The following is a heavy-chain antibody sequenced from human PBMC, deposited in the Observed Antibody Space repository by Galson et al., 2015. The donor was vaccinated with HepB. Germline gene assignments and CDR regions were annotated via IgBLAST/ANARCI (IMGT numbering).Heavy chain of an antibody. CDR1: GFTCSSYA. CDR3: AREADYDTLTGWPLDN. J-gene: IGHJ4*01. Sequence: SLILSCADDGFTCSSYARHWGRQAPGKGLQWVGIISYDGSYKNDADSVKGRFTISRDNSKNTLYLQMKSLRPEDTAVYYCAREADYDTLTGWPLDNWGQGTLVTVSS. V-gene: IGHV3-30*01. CDR2: ISYDGSYK. D-gene: IGHD3-9*01.